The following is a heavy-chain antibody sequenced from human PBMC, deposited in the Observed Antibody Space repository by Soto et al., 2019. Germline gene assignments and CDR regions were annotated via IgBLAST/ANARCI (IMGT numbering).Heavy chain of an antibody. J-gene: IGHJ5*02. Sequence: QITLKESGPTLVKPTQTLTLTCTFSGFSLSTSGVGVGWIRQPPGKALEWLALIYWDDDKRYSPSLKSRLTITKDTSNNQVVLTMTNMDPVDTAPYYCAHSYPYSSTPKGWFDPWGQGTLVTVSS. V-gene: IGHV2-5*02. D-gene: IGHD6-13*01. CDR1: GFSLSTSGVG. CDR3: AHSYPYSSTPKGWFDP. CDR2: IYWDDDK.